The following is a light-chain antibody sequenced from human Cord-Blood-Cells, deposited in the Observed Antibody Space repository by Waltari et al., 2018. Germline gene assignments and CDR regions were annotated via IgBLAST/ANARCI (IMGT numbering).Light chain of an antibody. CDR2: DVS. Sequence: QSALTQPRSVSGSPGQSVTISCTGTSSAVGGYNYDPWYQQHPGKAPKLMIYDVSKRPSGVPDRFSGSKSGNTASLTISGLQAEDEADYYCCSYAGSYTYVVFVGGTKLTVL. V-gene: IGLV2-11*01. CDR3: CSYAGSYTYVV. J-gene: IGLJ2*01. CDR1: SSAVGGYNY.